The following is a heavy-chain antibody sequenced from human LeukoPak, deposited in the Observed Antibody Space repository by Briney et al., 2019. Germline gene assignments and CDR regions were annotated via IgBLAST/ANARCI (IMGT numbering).Heavy chain of an antibody. CDR2: ISSSSSYI. V-gene: IGHV3-21*01. D-gene: IGHD3-10*02. CDR1: GFTFNKYA. CDR3: AELGITMIGGV. Sequence: GGSLRLSCAASGFTFNKYAMSWVRQSPGKGLEWVSSISSSSSYIYYADSVKGRFTISRDNAKNSLYLQMNSLRAEDTAVYYCAELGITMIGGVWGKGTTVTISS. J-gene: IGHJ6*04.